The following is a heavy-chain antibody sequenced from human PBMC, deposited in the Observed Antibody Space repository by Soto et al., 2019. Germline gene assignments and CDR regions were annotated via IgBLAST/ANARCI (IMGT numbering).Heavy chain of an antibody. Sequence: EVQLVESGGGLVQPGGSLRLSCAASGFTFSSYWMHWVRQAPGKGLVWVSRINSDGSSTSYADSVKGRFTISRANAKNTLYLQMLSLSAEDTAVYYCARETDSGWYSYFDLWGRGTLVTVSS. J-gene: IGHJ2*01. CDR3: ARETDSGWYSYFDL. CDR1: GFTFSSYW. V-gene: IGHV3-74*01. CDR2: INSDGSST. D-gene: IGHD6-19*01.